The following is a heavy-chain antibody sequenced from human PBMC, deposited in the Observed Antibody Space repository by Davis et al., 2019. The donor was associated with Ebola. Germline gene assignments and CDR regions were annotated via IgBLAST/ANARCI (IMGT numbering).Heavy chain of an antibody. CDR3: ARHGSGGSCFPN. Sequence: MPSETLSLTCTVSGGSVSSCCYYWSWIRQPPGKGLECIGYIYYSGSTNYNPSLRSRVTISVDTSKNQFSLNLSSVTAADTAVYYCARHGSGGSCFPNWGQGTLVTVSS. CDR1: GGSVSSCCYY. J-gene: IGHJ4*02. D-gene: IGHD2-15*01. V-gene: IGHV4-61*01. CDR2: IYYSGST.